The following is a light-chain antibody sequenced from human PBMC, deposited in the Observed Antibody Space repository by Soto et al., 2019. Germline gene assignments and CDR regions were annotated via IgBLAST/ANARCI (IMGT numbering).Light chain of an antibody. CDR2: DNN. J-gene: IGLJ2*01. CDR3: ATWDSSLSAGV. V-gene: IGLV1-51*01. Sequence: QSVRTQRTSVSAAPGQKVTISCSGSSSNIGNNYVSWYQQLPGTAPKLLIYDNNERPSGIPDRFSGSKSGTSATLGITGLQTGDEADYYCATWDSSLSAGVFGGGTKVTV. CDR1: SSNIGNNY.